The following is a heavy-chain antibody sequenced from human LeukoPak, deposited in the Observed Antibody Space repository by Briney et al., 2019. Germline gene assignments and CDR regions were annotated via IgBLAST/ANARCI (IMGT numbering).Heavy chain of an antibody. D-gene: IGHD2-2*01. V-gene: IGHV3-30*04. CDR2: TSYDGSNK. Sequence: GGSLRLSCAASGFTFSSYAMHWVRQAPGKGLEWVAVTSYDGSNKYYADSVKGRFTISRDNSKNTLYLQMNSLRAEDTAVYYCARAPIVVVPAAIQGALDTWGQGTMVTVSS. CDR1: GFTFSSYA. CDR3: ARAPIVVVPAAIQGALDT. J-gene: IGHJ3*02.